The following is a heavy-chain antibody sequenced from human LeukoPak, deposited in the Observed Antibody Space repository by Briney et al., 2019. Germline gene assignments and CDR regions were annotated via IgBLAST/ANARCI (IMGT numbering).Heavy chain of an antibody. CDR2: IYYSGST. D-gene: IGHD2-15*01. V-gene: IGHV4-39*01. CDR1: GGSISSSSYY. J-gene: IGHJ3*02. CDR3: ARSRYCSGGSCYYRDAFDI. Sequence: SETLSLTCTVSGGSISSSSYYWGWIRQPPGKGLEWIGSIYYSGSTYYNPSLKSRVTISVDTSKNQFSLKLSSVTAADTAVYYCARSRYCSGGSCYYRDAFDIWGQGTMVTVSS.